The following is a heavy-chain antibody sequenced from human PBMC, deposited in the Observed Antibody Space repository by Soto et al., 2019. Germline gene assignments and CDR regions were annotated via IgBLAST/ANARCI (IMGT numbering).Heavy chain of an antibody. D-gene: IGHD6-13*01. CDR2: IYYSGST. V-gene: IGHV4-59*01. J-gene: IGHJ5*02. Sequence: SETLSLTCTFAGCSISSYYLIWIRQPPGKGLEWIGYIYYSGSTKYNPSIKSRVTISLDRSKNQFSLKLSSVTAADTAVYYCATGQRDLAAAINCFDPWGQGTPVTVSS. CDR1: GCSISSYY. CDR3: ATGQRDLAAAINCFDP.